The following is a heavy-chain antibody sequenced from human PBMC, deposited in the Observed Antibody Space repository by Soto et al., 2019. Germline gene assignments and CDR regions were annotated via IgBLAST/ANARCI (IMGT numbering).Heavy chain of an antibody. CDR2: IYDIGSA. Sequence: SETLSLTCDVSSGSISSSNWLTWFLQPPVNGLDLIGEIYDIGSANYNPSLKSRVTVSIDNSKKRFSLKLISLTASFTAVYYFATVDYCSVGRSRYAFDIWGKGTMVTVSS. D-gene: IGHD2-15*01. J-gene: IGHJ3*02. CDR1: SGSISSSNW. V-gene: IGHV4-4*02. CDR3: ATVDYCSVGRSRYAFDI.